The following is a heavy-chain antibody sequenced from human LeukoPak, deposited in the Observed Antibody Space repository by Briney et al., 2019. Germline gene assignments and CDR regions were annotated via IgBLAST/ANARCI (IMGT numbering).Heavy chain of an antibody. CDR2: ITSSSSTI. CDR1: GFPFSSYS. V-gene: IGHV3-48*04. J-gene: IGHJ4*02. Sequence: GGSLRLSCAASGFPFSSYSMNWVRQAPGKGLEWVSYITSSSSTIYYADSVKGRFTISRDNAKNSLYLQMNSLRAEDTAVYYCARVVGVQFDYWGQGTLVTVSS. D-gene: IGHD2-15*01. CDR3: ARVVGVQFDY.